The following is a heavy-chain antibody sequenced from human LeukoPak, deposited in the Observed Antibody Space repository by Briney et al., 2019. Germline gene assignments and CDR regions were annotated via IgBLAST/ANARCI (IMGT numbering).Heavy chain of an antibody. V-gene: IGHV3-30*02. CDR3: AKEPYSSSWYGMNFDY. Sequence: PGGSLRLSCAASGFTFSSYGMHWVRQAPGKGLEWVAFIRYDGSNKYYADSVKGRFTISRDNSKNTLYLQMNSLRAEDTAVYCCAKEPYSSSWYGMNFDYWGQGTLVTVSS. D-gene: IGHD6-13*01. CDR2: IRYDGSNK. CDR1: GFTFSSYG. J-gene: IGHJ4*02.